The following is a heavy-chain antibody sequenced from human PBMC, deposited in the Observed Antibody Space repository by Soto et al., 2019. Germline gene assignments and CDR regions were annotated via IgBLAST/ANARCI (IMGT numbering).Heavy chain of an antibody. CDR2: ISNSGGSI. CDR1: GFTFSNFG. D-gene: IGHD2-15*01. Sequence: DVQLLESGGGLVQPGGSLRLSCAASGFTFSNFGMSWVRQAPGKGLEWVTAISNSGGSIYYADSVKGRFTISRDNSKNTLYLQMNSLRAEDTAVYYCANSPVAVTRRVCFDSWGQGTLVTVSS. J-gene: IGHJ4*02. V-gene: IGHV3-23*01. CDR3: ANSPVAVTRRVCFDS.